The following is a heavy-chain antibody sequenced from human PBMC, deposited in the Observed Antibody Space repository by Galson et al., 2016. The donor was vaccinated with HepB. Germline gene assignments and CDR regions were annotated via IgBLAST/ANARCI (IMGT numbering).Heavy chain of an antibody. D-gene: IGHD3-3*01. V-gene: IGHV3-23*01. CDR2: ISGGGGNT. CDR3: AKGDVLRLLEWLFFDY. CDR1: GFTFSSYA. J-gene: IGHJ4*02. Sequence: SLRLSCAVSGFTFSSYAMGWVRQAPGKGLEWVSGISGGGGNTYYADSVKGRFTISRDNSKDTLFLQMNSLRAEDTALYYCAKGDVLRLLEWLFFDYWGQGTLVTVSS.